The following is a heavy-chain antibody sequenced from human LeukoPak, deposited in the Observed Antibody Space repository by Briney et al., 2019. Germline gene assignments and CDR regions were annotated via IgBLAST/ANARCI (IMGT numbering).Heavy chain of an antibody. Sequence: SETLSLTCTVPGGSISSYYWSWIRQPAGKGLEWTGRIYTSGSTNYNPSLKSRVTMSVDTSKNQFSLNLGSLTAADTAVYYCARIGGTYYEYYFDYWGQGTLVTVSS. CDR1: GGSISSYY. V-gene: IGHV4-4*07. CDR3: ARIGGTYYEYYFDY. CDR2: IYTSGST. J-gene: IGHJ4*02. D-gene: IGHD1-26*01.